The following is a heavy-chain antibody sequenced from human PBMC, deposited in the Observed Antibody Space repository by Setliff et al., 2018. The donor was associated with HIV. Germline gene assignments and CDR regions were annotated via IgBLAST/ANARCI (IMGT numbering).Heavy chain of an antibody. CDR2: IIPISGGT. D-gene: IGHD3-22*01. Sequence: ASVKVSCKASGGTFSNYGMSWVRQAPGQGLEWMGGIIPISGGTNYAQKFQGRVTMTRDTSISTAYMELSRLRSDDTAVYYCARGRWDRRYYDSSGYVYGMDVWGQGTTVTVSS. CDR3: ARGRWDRRYYDSSGYVYGMDV. V-gene: IGHV1-2*02. CDR1: GGTFSNYG. J-gene: IGHJ6*02.